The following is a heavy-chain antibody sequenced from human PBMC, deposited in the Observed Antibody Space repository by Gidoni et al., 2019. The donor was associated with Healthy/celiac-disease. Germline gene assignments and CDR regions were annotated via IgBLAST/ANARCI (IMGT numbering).Heavy chain of an antibody. CDR3: ARGALYCSGGSCYSSPMDV. V-gene: IGHV4-59*01. Sequence: QVQLQESGPGLVKPSETLSLTCTVSGGSISSYYWSWIRQPPGKGLEWIGYIYYSGSTNYNPSLKSRVTLSVDTSKNQFSLKLSSVTAADTAVYYCARGALYCSGGSCYSSPMDVWGKGTTVTVSS. D-gene: IGHD2-15*01. CDR1: GGSISSYY. J-gene: IGHJ6*04. CDR2: IYYSGST.